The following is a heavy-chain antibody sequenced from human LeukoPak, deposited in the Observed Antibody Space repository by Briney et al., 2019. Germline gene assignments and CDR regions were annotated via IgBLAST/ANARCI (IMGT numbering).Heavy chain of an antibody. Sequence: SGPTLVKPTQTLTLTCTFSGFSLSTSGVGVGWIRQPPGKALEWLALIYWDDDKRYSPSLKSRLTITKDTSKNQVVLTMTNMDPVDTATYYCAHIPYDYDILTGYYSTDWFDPWGQGTLVTVSS. CDR3: AHIPYDYDILTGYYSTDWFDP. D-gene: IGHD3-9*01. V-gene: IGHV2-5*02. CDR2: IYWDDDK. CDR1: GFSLSTSGVG. J-gene: IGHJ5*02.